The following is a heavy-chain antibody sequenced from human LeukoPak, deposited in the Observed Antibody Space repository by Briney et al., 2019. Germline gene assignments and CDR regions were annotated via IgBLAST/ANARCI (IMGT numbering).Heavy chain of an antibody. J-gene: IGHJ6*03. Sequence: SQTLSLTCAISGDSVSSNSAAWNWIRQSPSRGLEWLGRTYYRSKWYNDYAVSVKSRITINPDTSKNQFSLQLNSVTPEDTAVYYCARDRATSSGLVYYYYYMDVWGKGTTVTVSS. CDR1: GDSVSSNSAA. CDR3: ARDRATSSGLVYYYYYMDV. CDR2: TYYRSKWYN. D-gene: IGHD6-19*01. V-gene: IGHV6-1*01.